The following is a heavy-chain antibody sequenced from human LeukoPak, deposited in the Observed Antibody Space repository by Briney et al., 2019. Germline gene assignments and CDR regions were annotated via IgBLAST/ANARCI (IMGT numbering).Heavy chain of an antibody. J-gene: IGHJ5*02. D-gene: IGHD3-10*01. CDR2: IYYSGST. Sequence: PSETLSLTCTVSGGSISSYYRSWIRQPPGKGLEWIGYIYYSGSTNYNPSLKSRVTISVDTSKNQFSLKLSSVTAADTAVYYCARVSGRNWFDPWGQGTLVTVSS. CDR1: GGSISSYY. CDR3: ARVSGRNWFDP. V-gene: IGHV4-59*01.